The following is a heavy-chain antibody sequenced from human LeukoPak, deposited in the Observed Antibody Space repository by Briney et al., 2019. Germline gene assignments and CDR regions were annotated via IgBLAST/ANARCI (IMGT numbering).Heavy chain of an antibody. CDR2: IKSKTDGGTT. Sequence: GGSLRLSCAASGFTFSHAWMSWVRQAPGKGLEWVGHIKSKTDGGTTDYAAPVKGRFTISRDDSKNTLYLQMNSLKPEDTAVYYCTTAHSSSWYRAYYYYYGMDVWGKGTTVTVSS. D-gene: IGHD6-13*01. V-gene: IGHV3-15*01. CDR1: GFTFSHAW. J-gene: IGHJ6*04. CDR3: TTAHSSSWYRAYYYYYGMDV.